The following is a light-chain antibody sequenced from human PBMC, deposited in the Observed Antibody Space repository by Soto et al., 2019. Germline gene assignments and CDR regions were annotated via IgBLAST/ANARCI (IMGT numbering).Light chain of an antibody. CDR2: KAS. J-gene: IGKJ1*01. V-gene: IGKV1-5*03. CDR3: QQYNSYART. CDR1: QSISNW. Sequence: DIQMTQSPSTLSASVGDRVTITCRSSQSISNWLAWYQQKPGKAPKLVIYKASSLESGVPSRFSGSGSGTEFTLTISSRQPDDFATYYCQQYNSYARTFGQGTKGQIK.